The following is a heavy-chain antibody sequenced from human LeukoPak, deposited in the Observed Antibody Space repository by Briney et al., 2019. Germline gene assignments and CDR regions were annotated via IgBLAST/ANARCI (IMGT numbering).Heavy chain of an antibody. CDR1: GFTFSSYE. D-gene: IGHD6-19*01. CDR2: IRSKAYGGKP. V-gene: IGHV3-49*04. Sequence: PGGSLRLSCAASGFTFSSYEMNWVRQAPGKGLEWVGFIRSKAYGGKPENAASVKGRFTISRDDSKSVVYLQMNSLKTEDTALYYCSRIAVAGLALDYWGQGTLVTVAS. J-gene: IGHJ4*02. CDR3: SRIAVAGLALDY.